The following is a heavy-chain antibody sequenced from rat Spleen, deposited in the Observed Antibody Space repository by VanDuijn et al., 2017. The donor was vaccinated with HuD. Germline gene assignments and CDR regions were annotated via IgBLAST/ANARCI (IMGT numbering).Heavy chain of an antibody. Sequence: EVQLVESDGGLVRPGRSLKLSCTASGLSFSDYALAWVRQAPRKGLEWVATISFDGSSPLYGDSVKGRLTISRDNVESILYLQRDSLKVEDTATYYGAIQTRGLVYYYESYYPDRFTYWGQGTLVTVSS. V-gene: IGHV5-29*01. CDR2: ISFDGSSP. J-gene: IGHJ3*01. CDR3: AIQTRGLVYYYESYYPDRFTY. D-gene: IGHD1-12*03. CDR1: GLSFSDYA.